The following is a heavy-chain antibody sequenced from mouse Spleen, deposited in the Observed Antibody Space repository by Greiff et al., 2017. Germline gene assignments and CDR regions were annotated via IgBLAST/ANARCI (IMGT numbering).Heavy chain of an antibody. J-gene: IGHJ4*01. V-gene: IGHV5-16*01. CDR2: INYDGSST. CDR1: GFTFSDYY. D-gene: IGHD4-1*01. CDR3: ARETGTGVYAMDY. Sequence: VQLKESEGGLVQPGSSMKLSCTASGFTFSDYYMAWVRQVPEKGLEWVANINYDGSSTYYLDSLKSRFIISRDNAKNILYLQMSSLKSEDTATYYCARETGTGVYAMDYWGQGTSVTVSS.